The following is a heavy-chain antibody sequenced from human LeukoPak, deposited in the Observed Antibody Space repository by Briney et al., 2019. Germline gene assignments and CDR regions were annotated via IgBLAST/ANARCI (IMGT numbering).Heavy chain of an antibody. J-gene: IGHJ4*02. D-gene: IGHD3-22*01. CDR2: ISSTGSNI. CDR1: GFTFSGYT. Sequence: GGSLRLSCAASGFTFSGYTMNWVRQAPGKGLEWVSCISSTGSNIYYADSVKGRFTISRDNAKNSLYLLMNSLRTEDTAVYYCAATYYYDGSGDYWGQGTLVTVSS. CDR3: AATYYYDGSGDY. V-gene: IGHV3-48*03.